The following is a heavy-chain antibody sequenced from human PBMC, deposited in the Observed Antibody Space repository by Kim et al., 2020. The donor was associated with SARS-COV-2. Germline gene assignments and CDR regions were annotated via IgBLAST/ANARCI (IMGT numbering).Heavy chain of an antibody. CDR3: ARGQYQLPDDAFDI. J-gene: IGHJ3*02. Sequence: NPPRKDRVTISVDTSKNQFSLKLSSVTAADTAVYYCARGQYQLPDDAFDIWGQGTMVTVSS. V-gene: IGHV4-59*09. D-gene: IGHD2-2*01.